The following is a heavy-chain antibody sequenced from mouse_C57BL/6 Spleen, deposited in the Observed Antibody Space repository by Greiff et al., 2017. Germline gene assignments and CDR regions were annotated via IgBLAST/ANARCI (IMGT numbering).Heavy chain of an antibody. CDR1: GYTFTSYW. CDR3: ASEGLLLYYCV. V-gene: IGHV1-64*01. Sequence: QVQLQQPGAELVKPGASVKLSCKASGYTFTSYWMHWVKQRPGQGLEWIGMIHPNSGSTNYNEKFKGKATLTVDKSSSTAYMQLRSLTSEDSAVYSCASEGLLLYYCVWGTAATVTVSS. J-gene: IGHJ1*03. D-gene: IGHD1-1*01. CDR2: IHPNSGST.